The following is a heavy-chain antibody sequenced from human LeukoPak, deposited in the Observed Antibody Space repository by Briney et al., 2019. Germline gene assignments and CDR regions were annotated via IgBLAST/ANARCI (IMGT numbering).Heavy chain of an antibody. CDR3: ARESAAGTCDY. V-gene: IGHV3-33*01. J-gene: IGHJ4*02. CDR2: LWYDGNNR. CDR1: EFTFSSYG. Sequence: GGSLRLSCATSEFTFSSYGMHWVRQAPGKGLEWVAVLWYDGNNRYYAVSVKGRFTISRDNSKNTLYLQMNSLRAEDTAVYYCARESAAGTCDYWGQGTLVTVSS. D-gene: IGHD6-13*01.